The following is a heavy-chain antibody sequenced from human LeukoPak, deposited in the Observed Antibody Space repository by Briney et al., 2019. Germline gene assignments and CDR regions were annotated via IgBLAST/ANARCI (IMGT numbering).Heavy chain of an antibody. V-gene: IGHV1-2*02. CDR1: GYTFTGYY. J-gene: IGHJ6*03. CDR2: INPNSGGT. CDR3: ARDSIPRPDYDILTGYSFYYMDA. Sequence: GASVKVSCKASGYTFTGYYMHWVRQAPGQGLEWMGWINPNSGGTNYAQKFQGRVTMTRDTSISTAYMELSRLRSDDTAVYYCARDSIPRPDYDILTGYSFYYMDAWGKGTTVTISS. D-gene: IGHD3-9*01.